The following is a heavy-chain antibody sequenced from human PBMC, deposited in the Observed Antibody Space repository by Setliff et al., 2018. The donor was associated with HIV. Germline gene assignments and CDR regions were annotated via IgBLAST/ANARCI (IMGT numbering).Heavy chain of an antibody. D-gene: IGHD5-12*01. J-gene: IGHJ4*02. CDR1: GFIFSSYT. CDR3: SRDFMATTNGFDY. CDR2: ISSSSSYI. Sequence: GGSLRLSCAASGFIFSSYTMNWVRQAPGKGLEWVSSISSSSSYIYYADSLKGRFTISRDNAKNFLYLQMDSLRAEDTAVYYCSRDFMATTNGFDYWARERWSPLL. V-gene: IGHV3-21*01.